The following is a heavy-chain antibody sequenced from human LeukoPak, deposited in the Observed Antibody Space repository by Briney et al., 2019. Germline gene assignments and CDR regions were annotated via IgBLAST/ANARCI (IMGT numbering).Heavy chain of an antibody. CDR3: AKAGGSSFDY. J-gene: IGHJ4*02. CDR1: GFTFTNYG. D-gene: IGHD1-26*01. CDR2: VSNDGRNK. V-gene: IGHV3-30*18. Sequence: GGSLRLSCAASGFTFTNYGMSWVRQAPAKGLEWVAVVSNDGRNKYYSDSVRGRFSISRDNFKNTVHLQMNSLRAEDTALYYCAKAGGSSFDYWGQGTLVTVSS.